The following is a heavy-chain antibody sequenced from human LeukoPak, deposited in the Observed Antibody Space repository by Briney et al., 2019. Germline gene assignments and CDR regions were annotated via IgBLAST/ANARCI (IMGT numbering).Heavy chain of an antibody. CDR2: INPNSGGT. CDR1: GYTFTGYY. V-gene: IGHV1-2*02. CDR3: ARDEEVVAATGLDY. D-gene: IGHD2-15*01. J-gene: IGHJ4*02. Sequence: GASVKVSCKASGYTFTGYYMHWVRQAPGQGLEWMGWINPNSGGTNYAQKFQGRVTMTRDTSISTAYMELSRLRSDDTAVYYCARDEEVVAATGLDYWGQGTLVTVSS.